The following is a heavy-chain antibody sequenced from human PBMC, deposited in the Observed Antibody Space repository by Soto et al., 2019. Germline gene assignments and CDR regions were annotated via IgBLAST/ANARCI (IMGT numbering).Heavy chain of an antibody. J-gene: IGHJ3*02. Sequence: EVQLVETGGGLIQPGGSLRLSCAASGFTVSSNYMSWVRQAPGKGLEWVSVIYSGGSTYYADSVKGRFTISRDNSKNTLYLQMNRLRAEDTAVYYCARAKYSGSYKAPDAFDIWCQGTMVTVSS. CDR2: IYSGGST. CDR1: GFTVSSNY. D-gene: IGHD1-26*01. CDR3: ARAKYSGSYKAPDAFDI. V-gene: IGHV3-53*02.